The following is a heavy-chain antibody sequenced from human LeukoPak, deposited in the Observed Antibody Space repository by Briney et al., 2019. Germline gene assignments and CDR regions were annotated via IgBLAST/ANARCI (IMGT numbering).Heavy chain of an antibody. D-gene: IGHD6-13*01. J-gene: IGHJ4*02. CDR1: GGTFSSYA. V-gene: IGHV1-69*04. CDR3: ARPLPLGYSSSWYFDY. Sequence: SVEVSCKASGGTFSSYAISWVRRAAGQGLEWMGMIIPILGIANYAQKFQGRVTITADKSTSTAYMELSSLRSEDTAVYYCARPLPLGYSSSWYFDYWGQGTLVTVSS. CDR2: IIPILGIA.